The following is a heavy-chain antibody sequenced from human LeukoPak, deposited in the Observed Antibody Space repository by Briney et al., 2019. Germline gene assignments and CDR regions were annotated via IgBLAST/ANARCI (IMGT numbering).Heavy chain of an antibody. Sequence: PGGSLRLSCAASGFTFNTYGMHWVRQAPGKGLEWVAVISFDGSNEYYADSVKGRFTISRDNSKDTVYLQMNSLKTEDTAVYYCTRHVGGSGWYLTGWFDPWGQGTLVTVSS. D-gene: IGHD6-19*01. V-gene: IGHV3-30*03. J-gene: IGHJ5*02. CDR3: TRHVGGSGWYLTGWFDP. CDR1: GFTFNTYG. CDR2: ISFDGSNE.